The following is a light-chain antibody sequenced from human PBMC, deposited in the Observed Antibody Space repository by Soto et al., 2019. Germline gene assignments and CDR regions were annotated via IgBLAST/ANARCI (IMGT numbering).Light chain of an antibody. CDR2: AAS. Sequence: DIQMTQSPSSLSASVGDRVTISCRASQDINNYLAWYQQKPGKAPKLLIYAASTLQSGVPSRFSGSGSGTSSTLTSSSPPPQDVATYYCQGHNSAPPVTFGPGTKVD. CDR1: QDINNY. V-gene: IGKV1-27*01. CDR3: QGHNSAPPVT. J-gene: IGKJ3*01.